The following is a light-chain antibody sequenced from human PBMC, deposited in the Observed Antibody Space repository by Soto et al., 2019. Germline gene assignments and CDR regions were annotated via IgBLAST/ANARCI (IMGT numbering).Light chain of an antibody. J-gene: IGKJ1*01. V-gene: IGKV1D-16*01. CDR2: AAS. CDR1: QAVNSW. Sequence: DNQLTQSPSSISASVGDRVTITCRASQAVNSWLAWYQQKPGKAPKLLIYAASSLQSGVPSRFSGSGSGTDFTLTISSLQPEDFATYYCQHYNSYSEAFGQGTKVDI. CDR3: QHYNSYSEA.